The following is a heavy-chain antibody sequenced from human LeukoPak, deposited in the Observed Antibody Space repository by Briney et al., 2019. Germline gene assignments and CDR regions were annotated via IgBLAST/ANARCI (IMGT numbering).Heavy chain of an antibody. CDR3: ARSPQYYDFWSGYYKDYYYGMDV. Sequence: PSETLSPTCTVSGGSISSYYWGWIRQPPGKGLEWIGIIYYGGSTNYNPSLKSRVTISVDTSKNQFFLKLSSVTAADTAVYYCARSPQYYDFWSGYYKDYYYGMDVWGQGTTVTVSS. J-gene: IGHJ6*02. CDR1: GGSISSYY. D-gene: IGHD3-3*01. V-gene: IGHV4-59*01. CDR2: IYYGGST.